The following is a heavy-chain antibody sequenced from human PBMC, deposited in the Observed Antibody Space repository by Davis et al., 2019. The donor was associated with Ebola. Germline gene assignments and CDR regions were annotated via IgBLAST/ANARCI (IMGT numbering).Heavy chain of an antibody. CDR3: ARQTHHFLSGPRTWFDP. D-gene: IGHD3-3*02. Sequence: GESLKISCKGSGYTFANYWIGWVRQMPGKGLEWMGFIYPGDSDTRYSPSFQGQVTISADKSISTAYLQWNSLKASDTAMYYCARQTHHFLSGPRTWFDPWGQGTLVTVSS. V-gene: IGHV5-51*01. CDR2: IYPGDSDT. J-gene: IGHJ5*02. CDR1: GYTFANYW.